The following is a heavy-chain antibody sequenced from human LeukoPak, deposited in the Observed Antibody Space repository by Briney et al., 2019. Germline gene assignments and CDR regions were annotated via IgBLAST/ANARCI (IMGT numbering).Heavy chain of an antibody. CDR1: GFTFSSYG. CDR3: ARDRDYFNYGSLPWFDP. J-gene: IGHJ5*02. D-gene: IGHD4-11*01. CDR2: IWYAGSKT. Sequence: GGSLRLSCAASGFTFSSYGMNWVRQAPGNGLEWVAVIWYAGSKTYYAESVKGRFTISRDNSKNTLYLQMNSLGAEDTALYYCARDRDYFNYGSLPWFDPWGQGTLVTVSS. V-gene: IGHV3-33*01.